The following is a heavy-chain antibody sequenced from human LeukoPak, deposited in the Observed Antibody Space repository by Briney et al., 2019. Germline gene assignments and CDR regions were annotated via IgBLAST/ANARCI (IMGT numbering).Heavy chain of an antibody. Sequence: GGSLRLSCAASGFTFSGSAMHWVRQASGKGLEWVGRIRSKANSYATAYAASVKGGFTISRDDSKNTAYLQMNSLKTEDTAVYYCTSPLARGYDIDYWGQGTLVTVSS. CDR2: IRSKANSYAT. CDR3: TSPLARGYDIDY. J-gene: IGHJ4*02. CDR1: GFTFSGSA. D-gene: IGHD5-12*01. V-gene: IGHV3-73*01.